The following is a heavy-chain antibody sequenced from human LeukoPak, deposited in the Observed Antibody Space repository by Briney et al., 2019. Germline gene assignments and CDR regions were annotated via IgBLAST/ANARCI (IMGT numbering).Heavy chain of an antibody. CDR1: GYTFTSYY. J-gene: IGHJ1*01. D-gene: IGHD1-7*01. CDR3: ARAERELHLPFQH. Sequence: ASVKVSCKASGYTFTSYYMHWVRQAPGQGLEWMGIINPSGGSTSYAQKFQGRVTITRDTSTSTVYMELSSLRSEDTAVYYCARAERELHLPFQHWGQGTLVTVSS. CDR2: INPSGGST. V-gene: IGHV1-46*01.